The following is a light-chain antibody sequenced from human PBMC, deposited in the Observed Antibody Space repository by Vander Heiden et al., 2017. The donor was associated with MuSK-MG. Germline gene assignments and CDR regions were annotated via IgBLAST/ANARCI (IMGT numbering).Light chain of an antibody. J-gene: IGKJ2*01. V-gene: IGKV3-11*01. Sequence: EIVLTQSPVTLSLSPGERATLSCRASQTVSSSLAWYQRKPGQAPRLLIYDVSNRATGIPARFSRSGYGKDFTLTISSREPEDFAVYYCQQRSDWPPYTFGQGTKMXIK. CDR3: QQRSDWPPYT. CDR1: QTVSSS. CDR2: DVS.